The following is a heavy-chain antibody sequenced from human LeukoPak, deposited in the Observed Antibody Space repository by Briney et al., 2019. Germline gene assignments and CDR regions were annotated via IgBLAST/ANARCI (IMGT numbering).Heavy chain of an antibody. CDR3: ARTYYDILTGYNPYFDY. CDR1: GFTFNTYT. CDR2: ITASSTAI. V-gene: IGHV3-21*01. J-gene: IGHJ4*02. Sequence: GGSLRLSCAASGFTFNTYTMNWVRQAPGKGLEWVSSITASSTAIYSADSVKGRFTISRDDAKNFLYLQMNSLRAEDTAVYYCARTYYDILTGYNPYFDYWGQGILVTVSS. D-gene: IGHD3-9*01.